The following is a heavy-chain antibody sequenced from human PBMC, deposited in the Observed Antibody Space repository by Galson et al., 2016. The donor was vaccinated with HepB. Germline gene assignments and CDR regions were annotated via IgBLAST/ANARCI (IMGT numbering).Heavy chain of an antibody. CDR2: IYYSGST. CDR1: GGSISGYY. V-gene: IGHV4-59*01. D-gene: IGHD5-18*01. CDR3: AAGYNWDF. Sequence: ETMSLTCNVSGGSISGYYCSWIRQPPGKGLEWIGYIYYSGSTNYNPSLKSQVNISGDTAKNQFSLMLSDVTAADTAVSFCAAGYNWDFWGQGALVTVSS. J-gene: IGHJ1*01.